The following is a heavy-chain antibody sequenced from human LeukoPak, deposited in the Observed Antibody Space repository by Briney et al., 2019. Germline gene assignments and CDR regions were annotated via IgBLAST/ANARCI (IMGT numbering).Heavy chain of an antibody. CDR2: ISAYNGNT. Sequence: ASVKVSCKASGYTFTSYGISWVRQAPGQGLEWMGWISAYNGNTNYAQKLQGRVTMTTDTSTSTAYMELRSLRSDDTAVYYCARDRFTAVDWYFDLWGRGTLVTVSS. CDR1: GYTFTSYG. D-gene: IGHD5-18*01. V-gene: IGHV1-18*01. J-gene: IGHJ2*01. CDR3: ARDRFTAVDWYFDL.